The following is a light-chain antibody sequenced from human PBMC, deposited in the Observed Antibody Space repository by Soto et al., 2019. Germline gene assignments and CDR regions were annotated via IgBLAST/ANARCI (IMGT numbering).Light chain of an antibody. CDR1: SSNIGAGND. J-gene: IGLJ1*01. CDR3: QSYDSSLRGYV. Sequence: QSVLTQPPSVSGAPGQRVSISSTGSSSNIGAGNDVQWYQQLPGTAPKLLIFGNNNRPSGVPDRFSGSKSGTSASLAISGLQAEDEADYYCQSYDSSLRGYVFGTGTKVTVL. V-gene: IGLV1-40*01. CDR2: GNN.